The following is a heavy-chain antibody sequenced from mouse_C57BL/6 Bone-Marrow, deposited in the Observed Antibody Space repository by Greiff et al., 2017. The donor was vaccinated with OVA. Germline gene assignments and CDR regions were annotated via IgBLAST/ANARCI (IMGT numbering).Heavy chain of an antibody. V-gene: IGHV1-81*01. Sequence: QVHVKQSGAELARPGASVKLSCKASGYTFTSYGISWVKQRTGQGLEWIGEIYPRSGNTYYNEKFKGKATLTADKSSSTAYMELRSLTSEDSAVYFCARSPIYYYGSSWYFDVWGTGTTVTVSS. D-gene: IGHD1-1*01. CDR1: GYTFTSYG. J-gene: IGHJ1*03. CDR3: ARSPIYYYGSSWYFDV. CDR2: IYPRSGNT.